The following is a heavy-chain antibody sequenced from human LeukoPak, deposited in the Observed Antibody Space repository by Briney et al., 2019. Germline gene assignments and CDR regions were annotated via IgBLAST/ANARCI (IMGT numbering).Heavy chain of an antibody. CDR1: GGSIGSGGYS. Sequence: PSETLSLTCAVSGGSIGSGGYSWSWIRPPPGKGLEWIGYIYYSGSTYYNPSLKSRVTISVDTSKNQFSLKLSSVTAGDTAVYYCARVVVVAVTNWFDPWGQGTLVTVSS. CDR2: IYYSGST. J-gene: IGHJ5*02. D-gene: IGHD2-15*01. V-gene: IGHV4-30-4*07. CDR3: ARVVVVAVTNWFDP.